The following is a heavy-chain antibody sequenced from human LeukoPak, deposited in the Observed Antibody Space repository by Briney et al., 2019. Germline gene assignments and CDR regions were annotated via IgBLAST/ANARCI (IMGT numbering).Heavy chain of an antibody. D-gene: IGHD1-26*01. V-gene: IGHV3-23*01. J-gene: IGHJ4*02. CDR3: ARDIELSC. Sequence: GGSLRLSCEASGFTFSDSAMSWVRQASGRGLEWVSLISASGGNSYYADSVKGRFTVSRDSSKNTLHLQMNSLRAEDTAVFYCARDIELSCWGQGTLVTVSS. CDR1: GFTFSDSA. CDR2: ISASGGNS.